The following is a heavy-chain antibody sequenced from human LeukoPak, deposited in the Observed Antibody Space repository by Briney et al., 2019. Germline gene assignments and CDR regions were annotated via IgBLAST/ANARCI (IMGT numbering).Heavy chain of an antibody. CDR1: GGTFSSYA. J-gene: IGHJ2*01. CDR2: IIPIFGIA. CDR3: ARDQGYGDRHWYFDL. D-gene: IGHD4-17*01. Sequence: SVKVSCKASGGTFSSYAISWVRQAPGQGLEWMGRIIPIFGIANYAQKFQGRVTITADKSTSTAYMELSSLRSEDTAVYYCARDQGYGDRHWYFDLWGRGTLVTVSS. V-gene: IGHV1-69*04.